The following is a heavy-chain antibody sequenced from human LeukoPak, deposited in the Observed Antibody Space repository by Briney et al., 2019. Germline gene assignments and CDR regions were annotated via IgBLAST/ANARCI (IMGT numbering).Heavy chain of an antibody. D-gene: IGHD3-16*01. V-gene: IGHV3-7*01. J-gene: IGHJ4*02. CDR3: ARSGSFWGSYYFDY. CDR1: GFTFSRYW. Sequence: GGSLRLSCAAAGFTFSRYWMTWVRQAPGKGREWVANIKQDGSEKYYVDSVKGRFTISRDNAKNSLYLQMNSLRAEDTAVYYCARSGSFWGSYYFDYWGQGTLVTVSS. CDR2: IKQDGSEK.